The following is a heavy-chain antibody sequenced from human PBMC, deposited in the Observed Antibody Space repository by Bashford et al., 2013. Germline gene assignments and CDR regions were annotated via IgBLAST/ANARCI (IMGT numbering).Heavy chain of an antibody. Sequence: SETLSLTCAVYGGSFSDYYWSWIRQPPGKGLEWIGEINHSGSTNYNPSLKSRVTISVDTSKNQFSLKVSSVTAADTAVYYCARGSRHWNRWGQGTLVTVSS. V-gene: IGHV4-34*01. CDR2: INHSGST. CDR3: ARGSRHWNR. CDR1: GGSFSDYY. D-gene: IGHD1-1*01. J-gene: IGHJ1*01.